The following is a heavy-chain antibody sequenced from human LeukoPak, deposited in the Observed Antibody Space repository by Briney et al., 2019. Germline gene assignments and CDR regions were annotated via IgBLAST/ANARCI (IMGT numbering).Heavy chain of an antibody. V-gene: IGHV1-2*02. D-gene: IGHD4-23*01. CDR3: ARGARVVTPTTILGGGFDGWVTPDMDV. CDR1: GYTFTGYY. J-gene: IGHJ6*04. Sequence: ASVKVSCKASGYTFTGYYMHWVRQAPGQGLEWMGWINPNSGGTNYAQKFQGRVTMTRDTSISTAYMELSRLRSDDTAVYYCARGARVVTPTTILGGGFDGWVTPDMDVWGKGTTVTVSS. CDR2: INPNSGGT.